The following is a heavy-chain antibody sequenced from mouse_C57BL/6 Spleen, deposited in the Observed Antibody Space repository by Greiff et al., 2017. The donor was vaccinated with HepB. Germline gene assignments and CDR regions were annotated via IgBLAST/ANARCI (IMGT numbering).Heavy chain of an antibody. CDR1: GYAFSSYW. J-gene: IGHJ2*01. V-gene: IGHV1-80*01. Sequence: QVQLKESGAELVKPGASVKISCKASGYAFSSYWMNWVKQRPGKGLEWIGQIYPGDGDTNYNGKFKGKATLTADKSSSTAYMQLSSLTSEDSAVYFCAREGSYPYYFDYWGQGTTLTVSS. CDR2: IYPGDGDT. CDR3: AREGSYPYYFDY. D-gene: IGHD1-1*02.